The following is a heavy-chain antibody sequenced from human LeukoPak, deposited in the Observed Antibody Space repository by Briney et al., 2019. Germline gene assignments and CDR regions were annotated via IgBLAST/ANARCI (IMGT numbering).Heavy chain of an antibody. D-gene: IGHD3-10*01. Sequence: SETLSLTCTVSGGSISSGGYYWSWIRQPPGKGLEWIGYTYYNPSLKSRVTISVDRSKNQFSLKLSSVTAADTAVYYCASSGWFRELYYFDYWGQGTLVTVSS. CDR3: ASSGWFRELYYFDY. CDR2: T. J-gene: IGHJ4*02. CDR1: GGSISSGGYY. V-gene: IGHV4-30-2*01.